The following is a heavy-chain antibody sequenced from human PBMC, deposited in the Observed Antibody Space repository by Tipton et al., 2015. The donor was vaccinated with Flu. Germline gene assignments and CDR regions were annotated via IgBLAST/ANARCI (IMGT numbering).Heavy chain of an antibody. D-gene: IGHD3-22*01. Sequence: TLSLTCAVYGESFSGYYWSWIRQTPGKGLEWIGEIIHSGSTNYNTSLMRRVSMSVDTSRNQFSLNLSPVTAADTAVCYCSRVSPRRITAIVVTMLPEGYFDYWGQGSLVSVSS. CDR3: SRVSPRRITAIVVTMLPEGYFDY. V-gene: IGHV4-34*12. CDR1: GESFSGYY. CDR2: IIHSGST. J-gene: IGHJ4*02.